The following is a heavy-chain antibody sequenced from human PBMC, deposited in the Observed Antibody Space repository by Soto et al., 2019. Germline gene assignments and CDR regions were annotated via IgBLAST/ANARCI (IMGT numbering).Heavy chain of an antibody. Sequence: QVQLVQSGAEVKKPGASVKVSCKASGYTFTGYYMHWVRQAPGQGLEWMGWINPNSGGTNYALRFHGRVTMTRDTSIGTAYMELSRLRSDDTAVYYCARGKVYQLLYPGWFDPWGQGTLVTVSS. J-gene: IGHJ5*02. CDR2: INPNSGGT. D-gene: IGHD2-2*02. CDR1: GYTFTGYY. V-gene: IGHV1-2*02. CDR3: ARGKVYQLLYPGWFDP.